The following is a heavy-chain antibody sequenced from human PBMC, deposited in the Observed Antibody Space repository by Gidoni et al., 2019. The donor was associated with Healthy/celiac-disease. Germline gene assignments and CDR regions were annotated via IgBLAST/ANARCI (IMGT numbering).Heavy chain of an antibody. CDR3: AKGPCSGGSCYSRHVDV. V-gene: IGHV3-23*01. CDR1: AFTLSSYA. CDR2: MSGSGGST. J-gene: IGHJ6*02. Sequence: EVQLLESGGGLVQPGGSLRRSCAASAFTLSSYAMSWVRQAPGKGLEWVSAMSGSGGSTYYADSVKGRFTISRDNSKNTLYLQMNSLRAEDTAVYYCAKGPCSGGSCYSRHVDVWGQGTTVTVSS. D-gene: IGHD2-15*01.